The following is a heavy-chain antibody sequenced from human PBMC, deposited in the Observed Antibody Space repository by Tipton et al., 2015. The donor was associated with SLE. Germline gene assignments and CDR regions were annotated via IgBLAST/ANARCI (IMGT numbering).Heavy chain of an antibody. CDR2: ISGSGGST. D-gene: IGHD4-23*01. V-gene: IGHV3-23*01. J-gene: IGHJ4*02. CDR3: ARLGDGEGGNSDAY. CDR1: GFTFSSYA. Sequence: SLRLSCAASGFTFSSYAMSWVRQAPGKGLEWVSAISGSGGSTYYADSVKGRFTISRDNSKNTLYLQMNSLRAEDTAVYYCARLGDGEGGNSDAYWGQGTLVPVSP.